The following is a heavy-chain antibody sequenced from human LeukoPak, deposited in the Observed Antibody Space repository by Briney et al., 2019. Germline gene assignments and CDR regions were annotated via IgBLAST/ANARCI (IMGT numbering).Heavy chain of an antibody. D-gene: IGHD1-26*01. CDR1: GFTFSSYW. CDR3: ARDKVVGPSNFDH. CDR2: IKQDGSEK. Sequence: GGSLRLSCAASGFTFSSYWMSWVRQAPGKGLEWVANIKQDGSEKYYVDSVKGRFTISRDNAKNSLYLQMNSLRAEDTAVYYCARDKVVGPSNFDHWGQGTLVTVSS. J-gene: IGHJ4*02. V-gene: IGHV3-7*01.